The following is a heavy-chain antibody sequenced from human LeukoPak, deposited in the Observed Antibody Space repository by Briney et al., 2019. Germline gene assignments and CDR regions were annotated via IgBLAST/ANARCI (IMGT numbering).Heavy chain of an antibody. CDR2: IYYSGST. CDR3: ARHGNFGSGSNYQPSFDY. D-gene: IGHD3-10*01. J-gene: IGHJ4*02. V-gene: IGHV4-59*08. Sequence: SETLSLTCTVSGGSLSSYYWSWIRQPPGKGLEWIGYIYYSGSTNYKPSLKSRVTISVDTSKNHFSLKLSSVTAADTAVYYCARHGNFGSGSNYQPSFDYWGQGTLVTVSS. CDR1: GGSLSSYY.